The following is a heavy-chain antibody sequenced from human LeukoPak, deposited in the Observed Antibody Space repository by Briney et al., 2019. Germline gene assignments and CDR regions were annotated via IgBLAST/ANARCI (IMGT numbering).Heavy chain of an antibody. CDR1: GFTFSSYA. CDR2: LGGLSESV. V-gene: IGHV3-23*01. CDR3: AKDRNYYDSGSYYADY. Sequence: PGRSLRLSCAASGFTFSSYAMHWVRQAPGKGLEWASILGGLSESVYYPDSVKGRFTISRDNSKNTLYLQMNSLRAEDTAVYYCAKDRNYYDSGSYYADYWGQGTLVTVSS. D-gene: IGHD3-10*01. J-gene: IGHJ4*02.